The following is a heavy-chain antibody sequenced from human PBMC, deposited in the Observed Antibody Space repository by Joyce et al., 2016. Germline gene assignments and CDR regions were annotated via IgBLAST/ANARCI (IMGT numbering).Heavy chain of an antibody. CDR2: IYYSRSP. CDR3: ARGMGSVVTPSAVDY. Sequence: QLQLQESGPGLVKPSETLSLTCTVSGGSISSTSYYWGWIRQPPGKGLEWIGSIYYSRSPNYKPSLRSRVTILGDKSKNQFSLKVSSVTAADTAVYYCARGMGSVVTPSAVDYWGRGTLVTVSS. J-gene: IGHJ4*02. CDR1: GGSISSTSYY. V-gene: IGHV4-39*07. D-gene: IGHD4-23*01.